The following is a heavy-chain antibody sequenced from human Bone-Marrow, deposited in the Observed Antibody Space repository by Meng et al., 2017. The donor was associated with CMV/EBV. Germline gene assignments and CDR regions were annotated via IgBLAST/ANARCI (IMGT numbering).Heavy chain of an antibody. CDR2: INSDGSST. CDR3: ARASPLDTAMVFYYYYGMDV. CDR1: GFTFRSYW. V-gene: IGHV3-74*01. Sequence: GESLKISCAVSGFTFRSYWMHWVRQAPGKGLVWVSRINSDGSSTSYADSVKGRFTISRDNAKNTLYLQMNSLRAEDTAVYYCARASPLDTAMVFYYYYGMDVWGQGTTVTVSS. J-gene: IGHJ6*02. D-gene: IGHD5-18*01.